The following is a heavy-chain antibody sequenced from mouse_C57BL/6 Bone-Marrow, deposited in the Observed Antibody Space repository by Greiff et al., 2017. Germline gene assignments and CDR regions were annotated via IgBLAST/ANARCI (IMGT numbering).Heavy chain of an antibody. Sequence: QVQLQQSGPGLVAPSQSLFITCTVSGFSLTSYAISWVRQPPGKGLEWLGVIWTGGGTNYNSALKSRLSISKDNAKNQVFLKMNSLQTDDTARYYCARRYYAMDYWGQGTSVTVSS. CDR1: GFSLTSYA. V-gene: IGHV2-9-1*01. CDR3: ARRYYAMDY. J-gene: IGHJ4*01. CDR2: IWTGGGT.